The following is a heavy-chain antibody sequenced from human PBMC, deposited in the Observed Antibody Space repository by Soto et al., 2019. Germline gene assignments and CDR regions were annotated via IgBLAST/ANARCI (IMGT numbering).Heavy chain of an antibody. Sequence: QVQLVESGGGVVQPGRSLRLSCAASGFTFSSYAMHWVRQAPGKGLEWVAVISYDGSNKYYADSVKGRFTISRDNSKNTLYLQMNSRRAEDTAVYYCARYSDFWSGYPAVLGMDVWGQGTTVTVSS. CDR2: ISYDGSNK. CDR3: ARYSDFWSGYPAVLGMDV. V-gene: IGHV3-30-3*01. CDR1: GFTFSSYA. D-gene: IGHD3-3*01. J-gene: IGHJ6*02.